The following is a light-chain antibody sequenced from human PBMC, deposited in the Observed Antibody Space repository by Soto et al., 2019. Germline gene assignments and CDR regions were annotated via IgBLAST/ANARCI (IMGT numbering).Light chain of an antibody. V-gene: IGKV3-15*01. CDR3: QQYNNWPRT. CDR2: GAS. CDR1: QSVSSN. J-gene: IGKJ1*01. Sequence: EIVMTQSPATLSVSPEERATLSCRASQSVSSNLAWYQQKPGQAPRLLIYGASTRATGIPARFSGSGSGTEFTLTISRLQSEDFAVYYCQQYNNWPRTFGQGTKVEIK.